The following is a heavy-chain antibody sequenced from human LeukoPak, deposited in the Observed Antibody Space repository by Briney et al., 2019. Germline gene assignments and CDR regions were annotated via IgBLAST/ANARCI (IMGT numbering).Heavy chain of an antibody. CDR3: ARAGYTSGYDY. D-gene: IGHD6-19*01. CDR1: GFTFSSYW. CDR2: IKEDGSDK. Sequence: PGGSLRLSCAASGFTFSSYWMSWVRQAPGKGLEWLPNIKEDGSDKYSVDSVKGRFTISRDNAKNSLYLQMNNLRVEDTAVYYCARAGYTSGYDYWGQGTLVTVSS. V-gene: IGHV3-7*01. J-gene: IGHJ4*02.